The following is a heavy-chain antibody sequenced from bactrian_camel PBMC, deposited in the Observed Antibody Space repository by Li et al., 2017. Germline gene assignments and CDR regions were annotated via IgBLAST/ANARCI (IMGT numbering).Heavy chain of an antibody. J-gene: IGHJ6*01. CDR1: GQTDRSRT. V-gene: IGHV3-3*01. Sequence: HVQLVESGGGSVQAGGSLNLSCSVSGQTDRSRTMAWFRQAPGKEREGIASISRSSFRIQYSDSAKGRFTISHDSTENTVYLQVNSLKPEDTAAYYCVKTLGVGFDSDFAFWGQGTQVTVS. CDR2: ISRSSFRI. CDR3: VKTLGVGFDSDFAF. D-gene: IGHD5*01.